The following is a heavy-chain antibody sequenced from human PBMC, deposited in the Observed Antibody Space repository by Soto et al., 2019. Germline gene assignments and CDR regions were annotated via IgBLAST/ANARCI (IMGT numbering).Heavy chain of an antibody. V-gene: IGHV3-23*01. Sequence: PGGSLRLSCAASGFTFSSYAMSWVRQAPGKGLEWVSAISGSGGSTYYADSVKGRFTISRDNSKNTLYLQMNSLRAEDTAVYYCAKMSRASQVLLWFGELLSDAFDIWGQGTMVTVSS. J-gene: IGHJ3*02. CDR2: ISGSGGST. D-gene: IGHD3-10*01. CDR3: AKMSRASQVLLWFGELLSDAFDI. CDR1: GFTFSSYA.